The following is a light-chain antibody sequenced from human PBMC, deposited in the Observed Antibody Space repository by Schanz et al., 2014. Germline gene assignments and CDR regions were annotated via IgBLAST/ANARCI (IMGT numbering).Light chain of an antibody. CDR2: EGS. J-gene: IGLJ2*01. CDR1: SSDVGSYNL. Sequence: QSALTQPPSASGSPGQSVTISCTGTSSDVGSYNLVSWYQQHPGKAPKLMIYEGSKRPSGVSNRFSGSKSGNTAFLTVSGLQAEDEADYYCSSYTSSSTPVFGGGTKLTVL. V-gene: IGLV2-14*02. CDR3: SSYTSSSTPV.